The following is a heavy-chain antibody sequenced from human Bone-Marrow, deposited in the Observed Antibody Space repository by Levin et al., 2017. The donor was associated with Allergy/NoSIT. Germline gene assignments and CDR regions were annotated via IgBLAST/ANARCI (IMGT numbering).Heavy chain of an antibody. D-gene: IGHD3-9*01. CDR2: IYYSGST. CDR3: AREHYDILTGYYSDY. CDR1: GGSISSGGYY. J-gene: IGHJ4*02. V-gene: IGHV4-31*03. Sequence: PSETLSLTCTVSGGSISSGGYYWSWIRQHPGKGLEWIGYIYYSGSTYYNPSLKSRVTISVDTSKNQFSLKLSSVTAADTAVYYCAREHYDILTGYYSDYWGQGTLVTVSS.